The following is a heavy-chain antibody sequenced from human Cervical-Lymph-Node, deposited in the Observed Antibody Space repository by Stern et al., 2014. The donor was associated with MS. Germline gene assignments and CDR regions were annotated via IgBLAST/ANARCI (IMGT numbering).Heavy chain of an antibody. V-gene: IGHV2-5*02. Sequence: QVTLRESGPALVKPTQSLTLTCTFSGFSLNTDGVAVGWVRQPPGKAPAWLAVIFWDDEKKYSPSLQTRLAISMDTSKNQVVLNMANMDPLDTGTYYCAHRRTAFYFFDYWGQGILVTVSS. D-gene: IGHD3-10*01. CDR1: GFSLNTDGVA. CDR3: AHRRTAFYFFDY. CDR2: IFWDDEK. J-gene: IGHJ4*02.